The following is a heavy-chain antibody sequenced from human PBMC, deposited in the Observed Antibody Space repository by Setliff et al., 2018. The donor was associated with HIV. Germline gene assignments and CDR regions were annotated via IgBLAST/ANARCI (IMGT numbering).Heavy chain of an antibody. J-gene: IGHJ4*02. V-gene: IGHV1-18*01. CDR3: ARASKVVVVAALGY. Sequence: GASVKVSCKASGYTFTTYDITWVRQAPGQGLEWLGWISPYNGNTKYSQKFQGRVTITRDTSASTAYMELSSLRSEDTAVYYCARASKVVVVAALGYWGQGTLVTVSS. D-gene: IGHD2-15*01. CDR1: GYTFTTYD. CDR2: ISPYNGNT.